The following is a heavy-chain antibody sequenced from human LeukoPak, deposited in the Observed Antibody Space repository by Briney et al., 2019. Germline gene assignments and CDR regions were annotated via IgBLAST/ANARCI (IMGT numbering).Heavy chain of an antibody. CDR1: GFTFSSYS. D-gene: IGHD3-9*01. CDR3: ARDVEYYDILTGYYRKYYFDY. CDR2: ISSSSSYI. V-gene: IGHV3-21*01. Sequence: GGSLRLSCAASGFTFSSYSMNWVRQAPGKGLEWVSSISSSSSYIYYADSVKGRFTISRDNAKNSLYLQMNSLRAEDTAVYYCARDVEYYDILTGYYRKYYFDYWGRGTLVTVSS. J-gene: IGHJ4*02.